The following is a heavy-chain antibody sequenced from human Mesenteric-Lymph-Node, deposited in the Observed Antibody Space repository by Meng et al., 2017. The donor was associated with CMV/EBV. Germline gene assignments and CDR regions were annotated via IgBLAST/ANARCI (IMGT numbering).Heavy chain of an antibody. Sequence: ESLKISCTVSGGSISSYFCRWIPQPPGKGLEWIGYIDYTGSTKYNPSLQSRVTMSVDTSKNQYSLKLSSVTAADTAVYYRSRDSTLYSNFNWFDTGGQGTQVTVSS. CDR3: SRDSTLYSNFNWFDT. CDR1: GGSISSYF. V-gene: IGHV4-59*01. D-gene: IGHD4-11*01. J-gene: IGHJ5*02. CDR2: IDYTGST.